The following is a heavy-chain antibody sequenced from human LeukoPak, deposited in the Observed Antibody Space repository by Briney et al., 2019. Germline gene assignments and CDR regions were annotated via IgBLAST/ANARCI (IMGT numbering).Heavy chain of an antibody. J-gene: IGHJ5*02. CDR1: GYTFTGYY. CDR3: ARDPDYYGSGSYWFDP. D-gene: IGHD3-10*01. Sequence: ASVKVSCKASGYTFTGYYMHWVRQAPGQGLEWMGWINPNSGGTNYAQKFQGRVTMTRDTSISTAYMELSRLRSDDTAVYYCARDPDYYGSGSYWFDPWGQGTLVTVSS. V-gene: IGHV1-2*02. CDR2: INPNSGGT.